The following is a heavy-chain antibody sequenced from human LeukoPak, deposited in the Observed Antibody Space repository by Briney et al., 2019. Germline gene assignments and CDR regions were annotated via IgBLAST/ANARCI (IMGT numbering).Heavy chain of an antibody. J-gene: IGHJ4*02. Sequence: GESLQISCQGSGYSFSNYWIGWVRQMPGKGLEWMGIIYPGDSDVRYSPSFQGQVTISADKSISTAYLQWSSLQASDTAMYYCARQGYNSTWDRYLAYWGQGTQVTVSS. CDR2: IYPGDSDV. D-gene: IGHD6-13*01. V-gene: IGHV5-51*01. CDR3: ARQGYNSTWDRYLAY. CDR1: GYSFSNYW.